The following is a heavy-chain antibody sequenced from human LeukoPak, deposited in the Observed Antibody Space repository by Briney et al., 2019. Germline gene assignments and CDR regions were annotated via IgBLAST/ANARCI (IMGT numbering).Heavy chain of an antibody. CDR2: ISSSSSYI. CDR1: GFTFSTYA. CDR3: ARRGGFDY. V-gene: IGHV3-21*01. Sequence: GGSLRLSCAASGFTFSTYAMAWVRQAPGKGLEWVSSISSSSSYIYYADSVKGRFTISRDNAKNSLYLQMNSLRAEDTAVYYCARRGGFDYWGQGTLVTVSS. J-gene: IGHJ4*02. D-gene: IGHD3-10*01.